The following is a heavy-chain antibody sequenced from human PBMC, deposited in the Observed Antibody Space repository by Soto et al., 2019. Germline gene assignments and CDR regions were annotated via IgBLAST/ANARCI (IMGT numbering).Heavy chain of an antibody. V-gene: IGHV3-74*01. CDR3: TRVNFGSGWREDYYYGMDF. J-gene: IGHJ6*02. D-gene: IGHD6-19*01. CDR1: GFIFSSYW. Sequence: GGSLRLSCAASGFIFSSYWMHWVRQAPGKGLVWVSRINSDGRSTSYADSVKGRFTISRDNAKNTLYLQMNSLRAEDTAVYYCTRVNFGSGWREDYYYGMDFWGQVTTVTASS. CDR2: INSDGRST.